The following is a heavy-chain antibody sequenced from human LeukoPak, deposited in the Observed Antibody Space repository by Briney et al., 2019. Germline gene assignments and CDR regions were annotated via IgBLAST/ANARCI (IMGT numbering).Heavy chain of an antibody. CDR3: ARDMTTGSSFDY. Sequence: ASVKVSCKASGYTFTGYYMHWVRQAPGQGLEWMGRINPNSGGTDYGRKFQGRVAMTRDTFISTAYMELSRLRSDDTAVYYCARDMTTGSSFDYWGQGTLVTVSS. D-gene: IGHD4-17*01. CDR1: GYTFTGYY. J-gene: IGHJ4*02. V-gene: IGHV1-2*06. CDR2: INPNSGGT.